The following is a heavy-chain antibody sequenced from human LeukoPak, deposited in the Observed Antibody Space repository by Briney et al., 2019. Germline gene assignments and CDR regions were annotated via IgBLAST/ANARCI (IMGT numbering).Heavy chain of an antibody. D-gene: IGHD1-14*01. Sequence: GGSLRLSCAASGLTFSSHWMHWVRQAPGKGLVWVSRITNDGSSTTYADSVKGRFTISRDNAKNMLYLQVNSLRAEDTAVYYFGNQQGGNPAYWGQGTLVTVSS. CDR2: ITNDGSST. V-gene: IGHV3-74*01. CDR1: GLTFSSHW. CDR3: GNQQGGNPAY. J-gene: IGHJ4*02.